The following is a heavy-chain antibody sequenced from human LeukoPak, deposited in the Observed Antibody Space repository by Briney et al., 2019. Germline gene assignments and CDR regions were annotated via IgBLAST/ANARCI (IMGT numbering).Heavy chain of an antibody. CDR1: GGSISTYY. D-gene: IGHD3-22*01. Sequence: PSETLSLTCSVSGGSISTYYWSWIRQTPGKGLEQIGYIYNSGSTNHNPSLEGRVTMSIDTSKNQFSLKLSSVTAADTAVYYCTRGGYYEPIDSWGQGTLVTVSS. J-gene: IGHJ4*02. CDR2: IYNSGST. CDR3: TRGGYYEPIDS. V-gene: IGHV4-59*01.